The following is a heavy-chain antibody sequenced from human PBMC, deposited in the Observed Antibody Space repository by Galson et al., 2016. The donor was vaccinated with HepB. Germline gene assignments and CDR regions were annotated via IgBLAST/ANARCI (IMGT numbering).Heavy chain of an antibody. CDR2: ILYDGSNK. CDR3: ARELVKEFDY. V-gene: IGHV3-30*04. D-gene: IGHD4-23*01. Sequence: SLRLSCAASGFIFNNYAMHWVRQAPGKGLEWVAVILYDGSNKFYADSVKGRFTISRDNSKNSLYLQMNSLRAEDTAVYYCARELVKEFDYWGQGTLVTVSS. CDR1: GFIFNNYA. J-gene: IGHJ4*02.